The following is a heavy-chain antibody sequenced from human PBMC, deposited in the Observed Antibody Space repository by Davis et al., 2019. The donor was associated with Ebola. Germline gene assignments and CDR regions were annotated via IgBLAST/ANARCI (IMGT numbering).Heavy chain of an antibody. J-gene: IGHJ4*02. CDR3: ARDDNYDILTGYYTH. V-gene: IGHV3-7*01. D-gene: IGHD3-9*01. Sequence: GESLKISCAASGFTFSRYWMSWVRQAPGKGLEWVANIKTDGTEGYYADSVKGRFTISRDNAKNSLFLQMNSLRAEDTAVYYCARDDNYDILTGYYTHWGQGTLVTVSS. CDR2: IKTDGTEG. CDR1: GFTFSRYW.